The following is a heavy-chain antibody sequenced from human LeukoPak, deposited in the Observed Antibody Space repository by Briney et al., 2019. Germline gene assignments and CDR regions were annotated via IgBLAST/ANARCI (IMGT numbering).Heavy chain of an antibody. D-gene: IGHD3-22*01. Sequence: SETLSLTCGVSGYSISSGYYWGWIRQPPGKGLEWIGISHSGITYYNPSLKSRVTISLDTSRNQFSLKLTSVTAADTAVYYCARSHYDSSGYYYYWGQGTLVTVSS. CDR2: SHSGIT. V-gene: IGHV4-38-2*01. J-gene: IGHJ4*02. CDR1: GYSISSGYY. CDR3: ARSHYDSSGYYYY.